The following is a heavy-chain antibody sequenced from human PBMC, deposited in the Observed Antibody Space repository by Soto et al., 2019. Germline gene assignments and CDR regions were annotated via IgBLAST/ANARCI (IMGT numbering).Heavy chain of an antibody. J-gene: IGHJ4*02. V-gene: IGHV3-21*04. Sequence: VGSMRLSCAASGFTFSSYSMNWARQAPGKGLEWVSSISSSDNIIYYADSVKGRFTISRDNAKNSLYLQMNSLRAEDTAVYYCARDLGYYESSGYFDYWGQGTLVTVSS. D-gene: IGHD3-22*01. CDR1: GFTFSSYS. CDR2: ISSSDNII. CDR3: ARDLGYYESSGYFDY.